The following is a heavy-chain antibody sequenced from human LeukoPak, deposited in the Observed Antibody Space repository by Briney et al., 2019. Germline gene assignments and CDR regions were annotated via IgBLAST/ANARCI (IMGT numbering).Heavy chain of an antibody. J-gene: IGHJ3*02. Sequence: SETLSLTCAVYGGSFSAYYWSWIRQSPGKGLEWIGEINHSGSTNYNPSLKSRVAILVDTSKNQFSLKLSSVTAADTAVYYCARRVRGVNDAFDIWGQRTMVTVSS. CDR2: INHSGST. D-gene: IGHD3-10*01. CDR3: ARRVRGVNDAFDI. V-gene: IGHV4-34*01. CDR1: GGSFSAYY.